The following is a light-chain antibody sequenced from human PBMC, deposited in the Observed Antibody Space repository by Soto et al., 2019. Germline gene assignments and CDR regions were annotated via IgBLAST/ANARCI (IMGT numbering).Light chain of an antibody. V-gene: IGKV3-20*01. J-gene: IGKJ1*01. CDR3: QQYNNWPPWT. Sequence: EIVLTQSPGTLSLSPGERATLSCRASQSVSSSFLAWYQQKPGQAPRLLIYGASSRATGIPDRFRGSGSGTDFMLTISGLQSEEFAVYYCQQYNNWPPWTFGQGTKVEIK. CDR1: QSVSSSF. CDR2: GAS.